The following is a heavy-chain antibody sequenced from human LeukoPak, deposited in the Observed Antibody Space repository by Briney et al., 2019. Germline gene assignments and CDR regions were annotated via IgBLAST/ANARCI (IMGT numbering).Heavy chain of an antibody. V-gene: IGHV3-74*01. CDR2: INNDGRVT. Sequence: PGGSLRLSCAASGFTFSSHWMHSVRQAPGKGLVWVSFINNDGRVTRYADSVKGRFTISRDNAKNTVYLQMNSLRAEDTAMYYCARGGQGAVDYWGPGTLVTVS. D-gene: IGHD3-16*01. CDR1: GFTFSSHW. CDR3: ARGGQGAVDY. J-gene: IGHJ4*02.